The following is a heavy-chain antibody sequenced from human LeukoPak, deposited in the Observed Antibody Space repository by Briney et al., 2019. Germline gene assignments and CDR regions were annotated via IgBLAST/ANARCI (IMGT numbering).Heavy chain of an antibody. V-gene: IGHV3-30*04. CDR1: GFTFSSYA. CDR3: AKDQSSSWLFDY. D-gene: IGHD6-13*01. J-gene: IGHJ4*02. CDR2: ISYDGSNK. Sequence: GGSLRLSCAASGFTFSSYAMHWVRQAPGKGLEWVAVISYDGSNKYYADSVKGRFTISRDNSKNTLYLQMNSLRAEDTAVYYCAKDQSSSWLFDYWGQGTLVTVSS.